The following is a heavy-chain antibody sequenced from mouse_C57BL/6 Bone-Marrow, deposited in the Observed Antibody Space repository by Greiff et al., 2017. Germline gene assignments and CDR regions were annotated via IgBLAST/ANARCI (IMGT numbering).Heavy chain of an antibody. CDR3: ARFGDGYLYFDY. Sequence: VQLQQPGAELVRPGTSVTLSCKASGYTFTSYWMHWVKPTPGQGLEWIGVIDPSDSYTNYNQKFKGKATLTVDTSSSTAYMQLSSLTSEDSAVYYCARFGDGYLYFDYWGQGTTLTVSS. J-gene: IGHJ2*01. V-gene: IGHV1-59*01. CDR2: IDPSDSYT. D-gene: IGHD2-3*01. CDR1: GYTFTSYW.